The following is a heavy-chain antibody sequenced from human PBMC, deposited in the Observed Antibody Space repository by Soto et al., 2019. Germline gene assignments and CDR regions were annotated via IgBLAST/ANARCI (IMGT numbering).Heavy chain of an antibody. D-gene: IGHD4-17*01. CDR3: AKNMAHGDDDDY. CDR2: ISTRNDDT. Sequence: GPSVKVSCKAAAYSVTTYGIRGLRQAPGQGLEWMGWISTRNDDTHYSQKFQGRATMTIDTSTTTAYMEIRSLTSDDTAVYYCAKNMAHGDDDDYWGQGTLVTVSS. V-gene: IGHV1-18*04. CDR1: AYSVTTYG. J-gene: IGHJ4*02.